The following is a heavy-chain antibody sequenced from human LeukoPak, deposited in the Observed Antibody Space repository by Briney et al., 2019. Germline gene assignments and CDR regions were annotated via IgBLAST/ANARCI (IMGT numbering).Heavy chain of an antibody. D-gene: IGHD3-10*01. CDR2: IYYSGST. V-gene: IGHV4-61*08. J-gene: IGHJ4*02. Sequence: SETLSLTCTVSGGSISSGGYYRSWIRQPPGKGLEWIGYIYYSGSTNYNPSLKSRVTISVDTSKNQFSLKLSSVTAADTAVYYCASSRGRDMVRGVNIDFDYWGQGTLVTVSS. CDR3: ASSRGRDMVRGVNIDFDY. CDR1: GGSISSGGYY.